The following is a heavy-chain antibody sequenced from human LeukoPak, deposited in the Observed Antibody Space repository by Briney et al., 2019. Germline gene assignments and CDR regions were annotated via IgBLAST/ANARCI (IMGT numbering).Heavy chain of an antibody. CDR1: GGSISSYY. Sequence: SETLSLTCTVSGGSISSYYWSWIRQPPGKGLEWIGYIYYSGSTNYNPSLKSRVTISVDTSKNQFSLKLSSVTAADTAVYYCARASGGSNTSSYYYGMDVWGQGTTVTVSS. CDR2: IYYSGST. D-gene: IGHD3-10*01. V-gene: IGHV4-59*01. J-gene: IGHJ6*02. CDR3: ARASGGSNTSSYYYGMDV.